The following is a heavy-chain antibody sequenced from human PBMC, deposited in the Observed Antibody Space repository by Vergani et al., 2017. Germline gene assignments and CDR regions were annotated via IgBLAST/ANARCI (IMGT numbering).Heavy chain of an antibody. CDR3: ARAFGYSYGWSGAADY. V-gene: IGHV1-69*13. J-gene: IGHJ4*02. Sequence: QVQLVQSGAEVKKPGASVKVSCKASGYTFTSYAMHWVRQAPGQRLEWMGGIIPIFGTANYAQKFQGRVTITADASTSTAYMELSSLRSEDTAVYYCARAFGYSYGWSGAADYWGQGTLVTVSS. D-gene: IGHD5-18*01. CDR1: GYTFTSYA. CDR2: IIPIFGTA.